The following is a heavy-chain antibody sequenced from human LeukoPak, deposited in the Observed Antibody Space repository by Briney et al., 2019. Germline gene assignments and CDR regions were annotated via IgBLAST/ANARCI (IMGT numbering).Heavy chain of an antibody. CDR3: ARIAVASRSDP. J-gene: IGHJ5*02. CDR1: GGSISSYY. V-gene: IGHV4-59*01. Sequence: SETLSLTCTVSGGSISSYYWSWIRQPPGKGLEWIGYIYYSGSTNYNPSLKSRVTISVDTSKNQFSLKLSSVTAADTAVYYCARIAVASRSDPWGQGTLVTVSS. CDR2: IYYSGST. D-gene: IGHD6-19*01.